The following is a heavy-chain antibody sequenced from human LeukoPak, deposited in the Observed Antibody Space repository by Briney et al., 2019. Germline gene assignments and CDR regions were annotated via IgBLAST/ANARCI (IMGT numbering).Heavy chain of an antibody. CDR3: ARVLSSSSYYYYYMDV. CDR1: GFTFSSYA. CDR2: ISYDGSNK. Sequence: GGSLRLSCAASGFTFSSYAMHWVRQAPGKGLEWVAVISYDGSNKYYADSVKGRFTISRDNAKNSLYLQMNNLRAEDTAVYYCARVLSSSSYYYYYMDVWGKGITVTVSS. J-gene: IGHJ6*03. V-gene: IGHV3-30-3*01. D-gene: IGHD6-6*01.